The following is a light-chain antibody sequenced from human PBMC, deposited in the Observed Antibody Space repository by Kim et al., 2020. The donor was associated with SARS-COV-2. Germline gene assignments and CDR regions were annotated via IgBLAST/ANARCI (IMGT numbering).Light chain of an antibody. V-gene: IGLV1-40*01. CDR2: GNS. Sequence: QSVLTQPPSVSGAPGQRVTISCTGSSSNIGAGYDVHWYQQLPDTAPTPLIYGNSNRPSGVPDRFSGSKAGTSASLAITGLQAEDEADYYCQSYDSSLSGSRVFGGGTQLTVL. J-gene: IGLJ2*01. CDR3: QSYDSSLSGSRV. CDR1: SSNIGAGYD.